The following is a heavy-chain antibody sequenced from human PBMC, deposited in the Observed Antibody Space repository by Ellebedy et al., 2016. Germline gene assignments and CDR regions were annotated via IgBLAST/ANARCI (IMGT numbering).Heavy chain of an antibody. D-gene: IGHD5-24*01. CDR2: ISYDGSNK. V-gene: IGHV3-30*03. J-gene: IGHJ4*02. CDR3: ARVPRWLHGLFDY. Sequence: GGSLRLXXAASGFTFSSYGMHWVRQAPGKGLEWVAVISYDGSNKYYADSVKGRFTISRDNSKNSLYLQMNSLRAEDTAVYYCARVPRWLHGLFDYWGQGTLVTVSS. CDR1: GFTFSSYG.